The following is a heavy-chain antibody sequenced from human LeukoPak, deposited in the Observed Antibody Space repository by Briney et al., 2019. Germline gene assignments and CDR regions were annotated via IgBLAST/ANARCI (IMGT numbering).Heavy chain of an antibody. CDR3: ARDETPYY. Sequence: GGSLRLSCAASGFTFSSYAMYWVRQAPGKGLEWVAVISYDGSDKFYADSVKGRFTISRDNAKNSLYLQMNSLRAEDTAVYYCARDETPYYWGQGTLVTVSS. V-gene: IGHV3-30*04. CDR2: ISYDGSDK. CDR1: GFTFSSYA. J-gene: IGHJ4*02.